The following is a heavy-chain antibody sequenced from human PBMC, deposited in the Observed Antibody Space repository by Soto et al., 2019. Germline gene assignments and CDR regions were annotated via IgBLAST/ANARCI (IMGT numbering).Heavy chain of an antibody. Sequence: GGSLRLSCAASGFTFSSYSMNWVRKAPGKGLERVSSISSSSSYIYYAESVKGRFTISRDNAKNSLYLQMNSLRAEDTAVYDCARDSSGYYGGWGQGTLVTVSS. CDR1: GFTFSSYS. CDR2: ISSSSSYI. D-gene: IGHD4-17*01. J-gene: IGHJ4*02. V-gene: IGHV3-21*01. CDR3: ARDSSGYYGG.